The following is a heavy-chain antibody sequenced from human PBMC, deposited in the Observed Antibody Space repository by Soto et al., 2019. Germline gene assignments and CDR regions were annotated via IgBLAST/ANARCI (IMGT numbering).Heavy chain of an antibody. CDR3: ARVTGWYDAFDI. D-gene: IGHD6-19*01. CDR1: GFTFSSYT. V-gene: IGHV3-48*01. CDR2: ISSISGTI. Sequence: GGSLRLSCAASGFTFSSYTMNWVRQAPGKGLEWVSYISSISGTIYYADSVKGRFTISRDNAKNSLYLQMNSLRAEDTAVYYCARVTGWYDAFDIWGQGTMVTVSS. J-gene: IGHJ3*02.